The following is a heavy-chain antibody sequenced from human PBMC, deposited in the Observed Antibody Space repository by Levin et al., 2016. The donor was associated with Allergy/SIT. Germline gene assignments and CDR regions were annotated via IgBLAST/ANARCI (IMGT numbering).Heavy chain of an antibody. Sequence: GGSLRLSCAASGFTVSSNYMSWVRQAPGKGLDWVSVTYSGGNTYYADSVKGRFTVSRDNSKNTLYLQMDSLRTEDTAVYYCAGQGIWGQGTMVTVSS. CDR2: TYSGGNT. CDR3: AGQGI. V-gene: IGHV3-53*01. J-gene: IGHJ3*02. CDR1: GFTVSSNY.